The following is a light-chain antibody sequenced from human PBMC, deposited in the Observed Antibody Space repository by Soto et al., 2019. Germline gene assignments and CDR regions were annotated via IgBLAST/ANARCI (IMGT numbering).Light chain of an antibody. CDR1: QSVSSSY. J-gene: IGKJ1*01. Sequence: DMVLTQSPVTLSLSPGERATLSCRASQSVSSSYLAWYQQKPGQAPRLLIYGASSRATGIPDRFSGSGSGTDFTLTISRLEPEDFAVYYCQQYGSSPGTFGQGTKVDIK. CDR3: QQYGSSPGT. V-gene: IGKV3-20*01. CDR2: GAS.